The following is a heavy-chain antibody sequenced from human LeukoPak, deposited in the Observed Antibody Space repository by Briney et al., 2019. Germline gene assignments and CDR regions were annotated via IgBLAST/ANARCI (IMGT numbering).Heavy chain of an antibody. J-gene: IGHJ4*02. D-gene: IGHD6-19*01. CDR3: ARSLYSSGWFDY. Sequence: ASVKVSCKASGYTFTSYYMHWVRQAPGQGLEWMGWINPNSGGTNYAQKFQGRVTMTRDTSISTAYMELSRLRSDDTAVYYCARSLYSSGWFDYWGQGTLVTVSS. V-gene: IGHV1-2*02. CDR2: INPNSGGT. CDR1: GYTFTSYY.